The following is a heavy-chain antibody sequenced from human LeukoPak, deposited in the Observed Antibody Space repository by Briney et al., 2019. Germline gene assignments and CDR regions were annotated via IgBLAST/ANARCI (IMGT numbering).Heavy chain of an antibody. V-gene: IGHV3-74*01. Sequence: SGGSLRLSCAASGFTFSSYWMHWVRQAPGKGLVWVSRINSDGSSTSYADSVKGRFTISRDNAKNTLYLQMNSLRAEDTAVYYCARDLEDSYGDYKGAFDIWGQGTMVTVSS. CDR2: INSDGSST. CDR3: ARDLEDSYGDYKGAFDI. J-gene: IGHJ3*02. CDR1: GFTFSSYW. D-gene: IGHD4-17*01.